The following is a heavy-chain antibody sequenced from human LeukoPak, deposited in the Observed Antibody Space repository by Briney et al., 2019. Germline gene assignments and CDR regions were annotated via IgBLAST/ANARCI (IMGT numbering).Heavy chain of an antibody. CDR3: ARDRAILRYFDWSPRSRPSYGMDV. V-gene: IGHV4-31*03. J-gene: IGHJ6*02. CDR2: IYYSGST. D-gene: IGHD3-9*01. Sequence: PSQTLSLTCTVSGGSISSGGYYWSWIRQHPGRGLEWIGYIYYSGSTYYNPSLKSRVTISVDTSKNQFSLKLSSVTAADTAVYYCARDRAILRYFDWSPRSRPSYGMDVWGQGTTVTVSS. CDR1: GGSISSGGYY.